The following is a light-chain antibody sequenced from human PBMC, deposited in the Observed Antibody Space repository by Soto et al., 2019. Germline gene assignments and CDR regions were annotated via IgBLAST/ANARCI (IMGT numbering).Light chain of an antibody. CDR2: KAS. V-gene: IGKV1-5*03. Sequence: DIQMTQSPSTLSASVGDRVTITCRASQSISTWLAWYQQKPGKAPKVLIYKASSLDSGVPSRFSGSGSGTDFTLTISSLQPDDFATYYCQQYSTYSRTFGQGTKVEIK. CDR3: QQYSTYSRT. J-gene: IGKJ1*01. CDR1: QSISTW.